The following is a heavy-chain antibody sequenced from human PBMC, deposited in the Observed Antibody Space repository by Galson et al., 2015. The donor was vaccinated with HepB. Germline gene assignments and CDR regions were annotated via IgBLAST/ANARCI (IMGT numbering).Heavy chain of an antibody. CDR2: INPNSGGT. Sequence: SVKVSCKASGYNSGYYIHWVRQVPGRGLEWVGRINPNSGGTSSAQKFQGRMTLSRDTSINTAYMELTSLKPDDTAMYYCASPSRGGFGALEIWGQGTMVTV. J-gene: IGHJ3*02. D-gene: IGHD3-16*01. CDR3: ASPSRGGFGALEI. V-gene: IGHV1-2*06. CDR1: GYNSGYY.